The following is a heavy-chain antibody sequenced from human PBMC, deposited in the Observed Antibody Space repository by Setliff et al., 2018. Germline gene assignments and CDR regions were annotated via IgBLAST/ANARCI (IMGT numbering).Heavy chain of an antibody. CDR1: GITFRTYS. CDR2: ISSDSRTI. CDR3: ARGTFSDFWSGDYYDY. J-gene: IGHJ4*02. D-gene: IGHD3-3*01. Sequence: PGGSLRLSCAASGITFRTYSLNWVRQAPGKGLEWVAFISSDSRTIYYADSVKGRFTISRDNAKNSLYLQMNSLRAEDTAMYHCARGTFSDFWSGDYYDYWGQGTLVTAPQ. V-gene: IGHV3-48*01.